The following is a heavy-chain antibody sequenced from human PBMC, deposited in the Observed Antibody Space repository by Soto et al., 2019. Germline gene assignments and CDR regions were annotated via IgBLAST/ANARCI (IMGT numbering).Heavy chain of an antibody. CDR3: AREGSSSSKYFQH. V-gene: IGHV1-2*02. Sequence: VASVKVSCKASGHTFTGYYMHWVRQAPGQGLEWMGWINPNSGGTNYAQNFQGRVTMTRDTSISTAYMELYTLTSDDTAMYYCAREGSSSSKYFQHWGQGTLVTVSS. CDR2: INPNSGGT. J-gene: IGHJ1*01. D-gene: IGHD6-6*01. CDR1: GHTFTGYY.